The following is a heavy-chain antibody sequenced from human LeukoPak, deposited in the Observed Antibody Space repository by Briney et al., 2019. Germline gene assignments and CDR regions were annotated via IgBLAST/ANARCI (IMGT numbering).Heavy chain of an antibody. J-gene: IGHJ4*02. CDR1: GYTFTGYY. D-gene: IGHD2-2*01. CDR2: INPNSGGT. Sequence: ASVKVSCKASGYTFTGYYMHWVRQAPGQGLEWMGWINPNSGGTNYAQKFQGRVTMTRDTSISTAYMELSRLRSDDTAVYYCARASSPRVVVPAATDYWGQGTLVTVSS. CDR3: ARASSPRVVVPAATDY. V-gene: IGHV1-2*02.